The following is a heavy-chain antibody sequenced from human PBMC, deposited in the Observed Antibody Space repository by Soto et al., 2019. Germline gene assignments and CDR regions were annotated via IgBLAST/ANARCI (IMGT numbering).Heavy chain of an antibody. CDR3: ARGGYTSSWLHDV. CDR1: VDSVSSNSAA. CDR2: TYYRSKWHY. D-gene: IGHD6-13*01. Sequence: SQTLSLTCAISVDSVSSNSAAWNWIRQSPSRGLEWLGRTYYRSKWHYDYAVSVKSRITINPDTSKNQFSLQLTSVTPEDTGVYYCARGGYTSSWLHDVWGQGTTVTVSS. V-gene: IGHV6-1*01. J-gene: IGHJ6*02.